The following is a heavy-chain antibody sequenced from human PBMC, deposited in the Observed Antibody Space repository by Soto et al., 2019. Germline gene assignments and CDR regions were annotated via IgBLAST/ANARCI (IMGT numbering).Heavy chain of an antibody. CDR3: ARDGACTSDVCHRVYHFYGLDF. J-gene: IGHJ6*02. D-gene: IGHD2-8*01. CDR1: GVSFSNYE. Sequence: AGSLTLSCAVSGVSFSNYEMNWVCQAPGTGQELVSYMSSRSVSNYNADYVNAPLTIPGDNTKNSLYQQMNSLRAEDTGIYYCARDGACTSDVCHRVYHFYGLDFWGQGTPVTVSS. CDR2: MSSRSVSN. V-gene: IGHV3-48*03.